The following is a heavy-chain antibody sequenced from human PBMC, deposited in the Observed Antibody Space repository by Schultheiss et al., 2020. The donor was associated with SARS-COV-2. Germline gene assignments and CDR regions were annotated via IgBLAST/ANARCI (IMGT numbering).Heavy chain of an antibody. CDR3: ARDYGYGGFGYFDY. D-gene: IGHD4-23*01. J-gene: IGHJ4*02. V-gene: IGHV4-59*01. CDR2: IYYSGST. CDR1: GGSISSYY. Sequence: SETLSLTCTVSGGSISSYYWSWIRQPPGKGLEWIGYIYYSGSTNYNPSLKSRVTISVDTSKNQFSLKLSSVTAADTAVYYCARDYGYGGFGYFDYWGQGSLVTVAS.